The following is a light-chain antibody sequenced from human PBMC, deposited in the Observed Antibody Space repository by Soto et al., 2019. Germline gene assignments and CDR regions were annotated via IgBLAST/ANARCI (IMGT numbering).Light chain of an antibody. CDR3: QQYNSYSWK. V-gene: IGKV1-5*02. Sequence: DIEMTGSRSTLSASVVDIVTIIFRASQSISSWLAWYQQTPGKAPKLLIYDASSLESGVPSRFSGSGSGTEFTLTISSLQPDDLATYYCQQYNSYSWKCGQGTKGDIK. CDR1: QSISSW. J-gene: IGKJ1*01. CDR2: DAS.